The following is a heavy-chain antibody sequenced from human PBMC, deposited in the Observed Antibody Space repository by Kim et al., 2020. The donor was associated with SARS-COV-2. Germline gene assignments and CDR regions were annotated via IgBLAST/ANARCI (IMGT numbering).Heavy chain of an antibody. CDR1: RFIFSGHG. V-gene: IGHV3-33*01. J-gene: IGHJ4*02. CDR2: IWADRNTK. CDR3: AREGPYGGTGAFDK. Sequence: GGSLRLSCAASRFIFSGHGMHWVRQAPGKGLEWVAVIWADRNTKYYADSVKGRFTISRDNSDNAVYLEMNSLRAEDTAIYYCAREGPYGGTGAFDKWGQG. D-gene: IGHD4-17*01.